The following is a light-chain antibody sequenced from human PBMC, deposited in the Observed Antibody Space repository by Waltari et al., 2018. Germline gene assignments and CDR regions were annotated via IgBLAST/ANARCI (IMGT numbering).Light chain of an antibody. J-gene: IGKJ4*01. CDR3: QQYNSYSLT. V-gene: IGKV1-5*03. CDR2: KAS. CDR1: QTISNW. Sequence: DIQIPQSPPTLSASVGDRVTLTCRTSQTISNWLAWYQQKPRKAPKLLIYKASLLQSGVPSRFSGSGSGTEFTLTISSLHPDDFATYDCQQYNSYSLTFGGGTKVEIK.